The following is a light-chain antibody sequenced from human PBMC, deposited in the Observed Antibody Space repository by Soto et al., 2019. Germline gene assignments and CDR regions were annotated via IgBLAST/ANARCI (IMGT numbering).Light chain of an antibody. CDR3: QQYNSYSFT. Sequence: DIQMTQSPSTLSASVGDRVTITCRASQSISSWLAWYQQKPGKAPKLLIYKASSLESGVLSRFSGSGYGTEFTLTISSLQPDDFATYYCQQYNSYSFTFGPGTKVDIK. CDR2: KAS. J-gene: IGKJ3*01. V-gene: IGKV1-5*03. CDR1: QSISSW.